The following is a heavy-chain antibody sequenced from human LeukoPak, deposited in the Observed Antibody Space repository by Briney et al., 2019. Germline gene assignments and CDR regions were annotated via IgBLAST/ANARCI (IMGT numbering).Heavy chain of an antibody. Sequence: SGGSLRLSYAASGFTFSNYWMTWVRRAPGKGLEWVANIRPDGSVIHYVDSVKGRFTISRDSAKNSLYLQMNSLRVEDTAVYYCARDDTHSDTSGSFYDAFDIWGQGTMVTVSS. CDR1: GFTFSNYW. CDR2: IRPDGSVI. J-gene: IGHJ3*02. D-gene: IGHD3-22*01. CDR3: ARDDTHSDTSGSFYDAFDI. V-gene: IGHV3-7*01.